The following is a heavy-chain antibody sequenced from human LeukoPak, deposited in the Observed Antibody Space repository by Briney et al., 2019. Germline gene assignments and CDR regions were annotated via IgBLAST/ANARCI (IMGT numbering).Heavy chain of an antibody. V-gene: IGHV3-23*01. CDR3: AKVFAWSGYRSETGLFDP. D-gene: IGHD3-3*01. J-gene: IGHJ5*02. CDR2: ISGSGTIT. Sequence: GGSLRLSCAASRFTFNTYAVNWVRQAPGKGLEWVSDISGSGTITYYADSVKGRFTVSRDNSKNTVYLQMNSLRAGDTAVYYCAKVFAWSGYRSETGLFDPWGQGTLVTVSS. CDR1: RFTFNTYA.